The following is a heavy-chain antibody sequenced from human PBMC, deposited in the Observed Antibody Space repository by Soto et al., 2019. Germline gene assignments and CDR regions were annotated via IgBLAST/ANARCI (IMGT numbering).Heavy chain of an antibody. CDR2: MNPNSGNT. V-gene: IGHV1-8*01. CDR1: GYTFTSYD. CDR3: ARDYSSGYGMDV. J-gene: IGHJ6*02. Sequence: VASVKVSCKASGYTFTSYDINWLRQATGQGLEWMGWMNPNSGNTDYAQKSQGRVTMTRNTSISTAYMELSSLRSEDTAVYYCARDYSSGYGMDVWGQGTTVTVS. D-gene: IGHD6-19*01.